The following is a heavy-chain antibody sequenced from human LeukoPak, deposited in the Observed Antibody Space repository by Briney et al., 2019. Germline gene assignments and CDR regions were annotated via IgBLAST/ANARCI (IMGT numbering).Heavy chain of an antibody. D-gene: IGHD6-19*01. Sequence: AGGSLRLSCAASGFTFSRYGIHWVRQAPGKGLEWVTFIRYDGGNYYYADSVKGRFTISRDNSKNTLYLQMSSLRAEDTAVYYCAKDYVAVAADHDVFNIWGQGTMVTVSS. CDR2: IRYDGGNY. CDR1: GFTFSRYG. V-gene: IGHV3-30*02. J-gene: IGHJ3*02. CDR3: AKDYVAVAADHDVFNI.